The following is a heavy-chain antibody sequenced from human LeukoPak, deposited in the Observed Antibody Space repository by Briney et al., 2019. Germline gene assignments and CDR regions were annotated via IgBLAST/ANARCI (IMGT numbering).Heavy chain of an antibody. CDR2: IYSGGST. D-gene: IGHD5-24*01. CDR3: ARGDVEMATILAY. V-gene: IGHV3-53*04. Sequence: PGGSLRLSCAASGFTVSSNYMSWVRQAPGKGLEWVSVIYSGGSTYYADSVKGRFTISRHNSKNTLYLQMNSLRAEDTAVYYCARGDVEMATILAYWGQGTLVTVSS. CDR1: GFTVSSNY. J-gene: IGHJ4*02.